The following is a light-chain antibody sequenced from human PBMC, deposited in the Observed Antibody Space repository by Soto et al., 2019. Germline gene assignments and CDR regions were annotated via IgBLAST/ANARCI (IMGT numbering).Light chain of an antibody. CDR2: GAS. J-gene: IGKJ1*01. CDR3: QQYNDWPRT. V-gene: IGKV3-15*01. CDR1: QSVSSN. Sequence: EIVMTQSPATVSVSPGERVTLSCRASQSVSSNLAWYQQKPGQALRLLIYGASTRATDIPVRFSGSGSGTEFTLTISSLQSEDFAVYYCQQYNDWPRTFGQGTKVEIK.